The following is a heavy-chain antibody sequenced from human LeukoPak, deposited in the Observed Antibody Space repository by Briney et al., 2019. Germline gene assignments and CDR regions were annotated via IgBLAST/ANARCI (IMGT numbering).Heavy chain of an antibody. Sequence: GGSLRLSCAASGFTFSSYSMNWVRQAPGKGLEWVSSISSSSSYIYYADSVKGRFTISRDNAKNSLYLQMNGLRAEDTAVYYCARAPAGCGGTCPFDSWGQGTLVTVSS. CDR2: ISSSSSYI. CDR1: GFTFSSYS. V-gene: IGHV3-21*01. J-gene: IGHJ4*02. CDR3: ARAPAGCGGTCPFDS. D-gene: IGHD2-15*01.